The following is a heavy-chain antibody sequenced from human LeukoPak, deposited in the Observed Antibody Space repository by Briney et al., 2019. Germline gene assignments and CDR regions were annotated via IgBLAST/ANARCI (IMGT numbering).Heavy chain of an antibody. CDR3: ARGPQQLVPVYCDY. CDR1: GYTFTSYA. Sequence: GASVNVSCKASGYTFTSYAMHWVRQAPGQRLEWMGWINDGNGNTKYSQKFQGRVTITRDTSASTAYMELSSLRSEDTAVYYCARGPQQLVPVYCDYWGQGTLVTVSS. D-gene: IGHD6-13*01. V-gene: IGHV1-3*01. J-gene: IGHJ4*02. CDR2: INDGNGNT.